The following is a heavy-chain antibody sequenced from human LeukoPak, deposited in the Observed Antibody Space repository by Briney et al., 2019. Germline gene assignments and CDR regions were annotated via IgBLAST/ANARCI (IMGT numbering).Heavy chain of an antibody. D-gene: IGHD1-1*01. CDR1: GYTFSGSY. CDR3: ARGKMNGHDFDY. CDR2: INPNSAT. V-gene: IGHV1-2*02. J-gene: IGHJ4*02. Sequence: ASVKVSCKASGYTFSGSYMHWVRQAPGQGPEWMGWINPNSATNYAKRFQDRVTMTRDTSISTAYMELTRLRSEDTAVYYCARGKMNGHDFDYWGQGTLVTVSS.